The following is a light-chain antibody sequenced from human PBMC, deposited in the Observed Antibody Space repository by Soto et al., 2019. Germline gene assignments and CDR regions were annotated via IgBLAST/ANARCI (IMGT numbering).Light chain of an antibody. CDR1: QSISSSY. V-gene: IGKV3-20*01. J-gene: IGKJ3*01. CDR3: QQYGSSPPFT. Sequence: EIVLTQSPDTLSLSPGEGATLSCRASQSISSSYLAWHQQKPGQAPRLLIYGAYNRATGIPDRFSGSGSGTDFTLTISRLEPEDFAVYYCQQYGSSPPFTFGPGTKVDIK. CDR2: GAY.